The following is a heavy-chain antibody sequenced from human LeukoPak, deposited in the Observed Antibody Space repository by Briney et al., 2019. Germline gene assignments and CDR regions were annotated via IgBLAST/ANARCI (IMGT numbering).Heavy chain of an antibody. D-gene: IGHD3-22*01. V-gene: IGHV3-21*04. CDR1: GFTFNTYS. Sequence: GGSLRLSCAASGFTFNTYSMKWVRQAPGKGLEWVSSISSRSTYIYYADSVKGRFTISRDNANNSLYLQMNSLRAEDTAVYYCARDIAYDSSGYYSPHFDYWGQGTLVTVSS. CDR3: ARDIAYDSSGYYSPHFDY. CDR2: ISSRSTYI. J-gene: IGHJ4*02.